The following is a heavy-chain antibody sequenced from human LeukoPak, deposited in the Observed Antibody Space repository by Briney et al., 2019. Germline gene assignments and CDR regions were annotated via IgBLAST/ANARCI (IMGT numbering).Heavy chain of an antibody. CDR2: IKQDGSEK. CDR1: GFTFSSYW. V-gene: IGHV3-7*01. J-gene: IGHJ4*02. CDR3: ARDWHCSSTSCYDGRFDY. Sequence: GGSLRLSCAASGFTFSSYWMSWVRQAPGKGPEWVANIKQDGSEKYYVDSVKGRFTISRDNAKNSLYLQMNSLRAEDTAVYYCARDWHCSSTSCYDGRFDYWGQGTLVTVSS. D-gene: IGHD2-2*01.